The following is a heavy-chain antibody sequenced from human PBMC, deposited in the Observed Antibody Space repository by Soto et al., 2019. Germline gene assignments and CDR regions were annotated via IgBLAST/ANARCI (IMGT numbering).Heavy chain of an antibody. Sequence: GGSLRLSCAASGFTFSSYNMNWVRQAPGKGLEWVSSITTSSSYIYYADSVKGRFTISRDNAKNSLFLQMNSLGAEDTAVYYCARGDSYGSRSYPYYYYYMDVWGKGTTVTVSS. J-gene: IGHJ6*03. CDR2: ITTSSSYI. CDR1: GFTFSSYN. V-gene: IGHV3-21*01. CDR3: ARGDSYGSRSYPYYYYYMDV. D-gene: IGHD3-10*01.